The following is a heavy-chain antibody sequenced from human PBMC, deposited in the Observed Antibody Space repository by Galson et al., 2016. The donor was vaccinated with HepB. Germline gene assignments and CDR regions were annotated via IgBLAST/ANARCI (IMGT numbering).Heavy chain of an antibody. J-gene: IGHJ5*02. D-gene: IGHD2-15*01. Sequence: SETLSLTCAVYGGPSSGYWSWIRPPPGKGLEWIGEIKLSGTTKFTPSLESRVAISLDTSTNQVSLKVTFVTAADTALYYCARGFCIDTNCSETWGQGIMVTVSS. CDR3: ARGFCIDTNCSET. CDR1: GGPSSGY. CDR2: IKLSGTT. V-gene: IGHV4-34*01.